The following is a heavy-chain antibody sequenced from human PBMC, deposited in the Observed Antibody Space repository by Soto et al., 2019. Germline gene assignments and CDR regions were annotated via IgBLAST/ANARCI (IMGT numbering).Heavy chain of an antibody. V-gene: IGHV3-13*01. CDR1: GFTFSSYD. CDR3: ARGGAVPAAATTNWFDP. CDR2: IGTAGDT. D-gene: IGHD2-2*01. J-gene: IGHJ5*02. Sequence: GGSLRLSCAASGFTFSSYDMHWVRQATGKGLEWVSDIGTAGDTYYPGSVKGRFTISRENAKNSLYLQMNSLRAGDTAVYYCARGGAVPAAATTNWFDPWGQGTLVTVSS.